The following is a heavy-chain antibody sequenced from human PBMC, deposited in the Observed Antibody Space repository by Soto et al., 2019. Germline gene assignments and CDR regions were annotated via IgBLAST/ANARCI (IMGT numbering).Heavy chain of an antibody. CDR3: ARLPQEYNYYGMDV. V-gene: IGHV4-39*01. CDR1: GGSIVTSSYY. J-gene: IGHJ6*02. Sequence: PSETLSLTCTVSGGSIVTSSYYWGWIRQPPGKGLEWLGHIYYSGNTYYHPSLKSRVTISVDASRNQFSLRLSSVTAADTAVYYCARLPQEYNYYGMDVWGQGTTVTVSS. D-gene: IGHD1-1*01. CDR2: IYYSGNT.